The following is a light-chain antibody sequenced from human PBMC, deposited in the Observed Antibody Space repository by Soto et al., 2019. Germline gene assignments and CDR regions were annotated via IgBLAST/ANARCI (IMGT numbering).Light chain of an antibody. Sequence: EIVMTQSPATLSVSPGERATLSCRASQSVSSNLAWYQQKPGQAPRLLIFDASIRVPTTPARFSGSGSGRDFTLTISSLQPEDVATYYCQEYNSGLTFGGGTKVDIK. CDR2: DAS. CDR1: QSVSSN. CDR3: QEYNSGLT. J-gene: IGKJ4*01. V-gene: IGKV3-15*01.